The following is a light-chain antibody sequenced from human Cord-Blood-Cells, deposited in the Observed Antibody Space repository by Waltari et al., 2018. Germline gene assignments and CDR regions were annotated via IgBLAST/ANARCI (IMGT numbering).Light chain of an antibody. J-gene: IGKJ1*01. CDR2: AAS. CDR1: QSISSY. CDR3: QQSYSTPRT. V-gene: IGKV1-39*01. Sequence: DIQMTQSPSSLSASVGDRVTITCRASQSISSYLNWYQQKPGKAPKLLIYAASSLKSGVPSSFSGSGSGTDFPLTISSLQPEDFATYYCQQSYSTPRTFGQGTKVEIK.